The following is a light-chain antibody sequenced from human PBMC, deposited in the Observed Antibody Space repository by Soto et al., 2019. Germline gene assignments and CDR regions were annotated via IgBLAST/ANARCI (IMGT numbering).Light chain of an antibody. V-gene: IGLV2-8*01. J-gene: IGLJ2*01. CDR3: SSHAGRSSLMV. CDR1: SSDIGAFNS. CDR2: DIT. Sequence: QSALTQPPSASGSPGQSVTISCTGTSSDIGAFNSISWYQQYPGKAPKLIIFDITQRPSGVPDRFSGSKSANTASLTVSGLQDEDEAEYHYSSHAGRSSLMVFGGGTQLTVL.